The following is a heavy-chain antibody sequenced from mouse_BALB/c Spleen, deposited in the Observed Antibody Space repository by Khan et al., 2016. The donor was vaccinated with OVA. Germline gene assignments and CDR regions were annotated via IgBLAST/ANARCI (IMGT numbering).Heavy chain of an antibody. CDR2: ISYSGST. V-gene: IGHV3-2*02. CDR3: ARTARIKY. Sequence: EVQLLETGPGLVKPSQSLSLTCTVTGYSITSGYGWNWIRQFPGNKLEWMGYISYSGSTNYNPSLKSRISITRDTSKNQFFLQLNSVTTEDTATYYCARTARIKYWGQGTTLIVSS. J-gene: IGHJ2*01. CDR1: GYSITSGYG. D-gene: IGHD1-2*01.